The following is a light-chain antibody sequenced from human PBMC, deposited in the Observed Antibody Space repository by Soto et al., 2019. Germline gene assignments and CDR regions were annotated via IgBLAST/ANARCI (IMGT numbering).Light chain of an antibody. J-gene: IGKJ3*01. CDR2: AAS. CDR3: QQANSFPLT. CDR1: QGFSSW. Sequence: DIQMTQSPSSVSASVGDRVTITCRASQGFSSWLAWYQQKPGKAPKLLIYAASNLQSGVPSRFSGSVSGTDFTLTISSLQPEDFATYYCQQANSFPLTFGPGTKVDIK. V-gene: IGKV1-12*01.